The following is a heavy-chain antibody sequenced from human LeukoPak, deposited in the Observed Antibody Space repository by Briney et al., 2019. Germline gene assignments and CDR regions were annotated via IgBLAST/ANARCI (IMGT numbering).Heavy chain of an antibody. CDR3: ARGRGYFDY. Sequence: SETLSLTCTVSGGSISSYYWSWIRQPPGKGLEWIGYIYYTGSTNHNPSLKSRVTISVDTSNNQFSLKVTFVTAADTAVYYCARGRGYFDYWGQGTLVTVSS. CDR2: IYYTGST. J-gene: IGHJ4*02. V-gene: IGHV4-59*01. CDR1: GGSISSYY. D-gene: IGHD3-16*01.